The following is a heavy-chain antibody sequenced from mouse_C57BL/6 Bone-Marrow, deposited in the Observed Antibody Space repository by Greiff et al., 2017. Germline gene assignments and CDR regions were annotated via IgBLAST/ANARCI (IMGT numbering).Heavy chain of an antibody. CDR3: ARGIFDPVDY. CDR1: GYTFTDYY. V-gene: IGHV1-26*01. Sequence: EVQLQQSGPELVKPGASVKISCKASGYTFTDYYMNWVKQSHGKSLEWIGDINPNNGGTSYNQKFKGKATLTVDKSSSTAYMELRSLTSEDSAVYYCARGIFDPVDYWGQGTTLTVSS. J-gene: IGHJ2*01. CDR2: INPNNGGT.